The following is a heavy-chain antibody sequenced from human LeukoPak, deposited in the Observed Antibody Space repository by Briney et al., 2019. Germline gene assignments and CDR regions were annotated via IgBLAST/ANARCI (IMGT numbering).Heavy chain of an antibody. CDR2: IWHSGST. CDR1: GDSITSSNW. Sequence: SETLSLTCAVSGDSITSSNWWSWVRQPPGKGLERIGEIWHSGSTNYNPSLRSRVAISVDKSKNQFSLKLSSVTAADTAMYYCAFYNRGWYFDYWGQGTLVTVSS. J-gene: IGHJ4*02. D-gene: IGHD1-14*01. CDR3: AFYNRGWYFDY. V-gene: IGHV4-4*02.